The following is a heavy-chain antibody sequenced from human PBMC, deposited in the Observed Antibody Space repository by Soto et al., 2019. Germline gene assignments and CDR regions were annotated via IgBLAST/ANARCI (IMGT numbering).Heavy chain of an antibody. CDR1: GFTFSDHY. J-gene: IGHJ6*02. CDR2: TRNRANRYTT. Sequence: EVQLVESGGGLVQPGGSLRLSCAASGFTFSDHYMDWVRQAPGKGLEWVGRTRNRANRYTTEYAASVKGRFTISRDDSKNSLYVQMNCLKSEDTAVYYCARVGTVTGHYGMDVWGPGTTVSVSS. D-gene: IGHD4-4*01. V-gene: IGHV3-72*01. CDR3: ARVGTVTGHYGMDV.